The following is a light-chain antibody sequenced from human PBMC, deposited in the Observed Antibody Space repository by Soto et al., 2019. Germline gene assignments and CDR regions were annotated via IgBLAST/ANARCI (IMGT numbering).Light chain of an antibody. V-gene: IGLV2-14*01. CDR1: SSDVDGYNY. CDR3: SSYTSGSTKV. CDR2: EVS. Sequence: QSALTQPASVSGSPGQSITISCTGTSSDVDGYNYVSWYQQHPGKAPKLMIYEVSNRPSGVSNRFSGSKSGNTASLTISGLQAEDEADYYCSSYTSGSTKVFGTGTKLTVL. J-gene: IGLJ1*01.